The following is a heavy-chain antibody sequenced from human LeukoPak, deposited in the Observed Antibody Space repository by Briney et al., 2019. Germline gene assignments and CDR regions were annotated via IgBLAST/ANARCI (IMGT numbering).Heavy chain of an antibody. D-gene: IGHD6-13*01. Sequence: PSETLSLTCTVSGYSISSGYYWGWIRQPPGKGLEWIGSIYHSGSTDYNPSLKSRVTISVDTSKNQFSLKLSSVTAADTAVYYCARLSSSWYYFDYWGQGTLVTVSS. CDR1: GYSISSGYY. CDR3: ARLSSSWYYFDY. V-gene: IGHV4-38-2*02. CDR2: IYHSGST. J-gene: IGHJ4*02.